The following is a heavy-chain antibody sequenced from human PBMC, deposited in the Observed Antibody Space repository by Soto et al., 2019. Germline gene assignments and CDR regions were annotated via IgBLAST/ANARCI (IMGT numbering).Heavy chain of an antibody. CDR1: GFTFSDYY. Sequence: GSLRLSCAASGFTFSDYYMSWIRQAPGKGLEWVSYISSRSSTIFYADSVKGRFTISRDNVKNSLYLQMNSLRAEDTAVYYCASGTNGAFFVYWGQGILVTVSS. CDR3: ASGTNGAFFVY. V-gene: IGHV3-11*01. D-gene: IGHD2-8*01. CDR2: ISSRSSTI. J-gene: IGHJ4*02.